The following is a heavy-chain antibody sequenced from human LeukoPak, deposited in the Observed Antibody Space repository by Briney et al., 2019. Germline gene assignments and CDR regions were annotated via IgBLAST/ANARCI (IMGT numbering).Heavy chain of an antibody. CDR3: ARDAYYYDSSGYRRFDY. CDR1: GGSISTSSYY. J-gene: IGHJ4*02. CDR2: FHTSGST. V-gene: IGHV4-61*09. D-gene: IGHD3-22*01. Sequence: SEALSLTCTVSGGSISTSSYYWSWIRQPAGKGLEWIGQFHTSGSTNYNPFLKSRVTMSGDTSKNQFSLKLSSVTAADTAVYYCARDAYYYDSSGYRRFDYWGQGTLVTVSS.